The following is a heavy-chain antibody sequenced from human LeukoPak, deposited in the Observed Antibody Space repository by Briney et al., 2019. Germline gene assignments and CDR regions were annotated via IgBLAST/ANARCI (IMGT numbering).Heavy chain of an antibody. D-gene: IGHD6-13*01. CDR3: AKASAGSSWYLGDDY. CDR2: MSDSGVSS. CDR1: GFTFSSFA. J-gene: IGHJ4*02. V-gene: IGHV3-23*01. Sequence: GGSLRLSCAASGFTFSSFAMSWVRQAPGKGLEWVSGMSDSGVSSYYADSVKGRFTISRDNSKNTLYLQMNSLRAEDTAVYYCAKASAGSSWYLGDDYWGQGTLVTVSS.